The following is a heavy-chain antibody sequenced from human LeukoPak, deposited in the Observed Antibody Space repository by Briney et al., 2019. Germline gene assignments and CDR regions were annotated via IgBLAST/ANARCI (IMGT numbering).Heavy chain of an antibody. CDR3: ARFNYGDYYYGMDV. J-gene: IGHJ6*02. D-gene: IGHD4-17*01. CDR1: GYTFTSYD. Sequence: ASVKVSCKASGYTFTSYDINWVRQATGQGLEWMGWMNPNSGNTGYAQKFQGRVTMTRNTSIGTAYMELSSLRSEDTAVYYCARFNYGDYYYGMDVWGQGTTVTVSS. V-gene: IGHV1-8*01. CDR2: MNPNSGNT.